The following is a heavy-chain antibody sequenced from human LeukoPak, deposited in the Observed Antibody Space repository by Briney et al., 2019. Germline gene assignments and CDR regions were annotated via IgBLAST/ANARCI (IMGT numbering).Heavy chain of an antibody. CDR3: ARCGEIATISSCYFDY. D-gene: IGHD5-24*01. CDR1: GYSFAYYW. CDR2: IYTVDSDN. J-gene: IGHJ4*02. Sequence: GESMKFSCKGVGYSFAYYWIGWVRQMTGKGLEWMGIIYTVDSDNSYSTSFQGQVTISADKSISAAYLQWSSLRASDTAMYYCARCGEIATISSCYFDYWGQGTLVTVSS. V-gene: IGHV5-51*03.